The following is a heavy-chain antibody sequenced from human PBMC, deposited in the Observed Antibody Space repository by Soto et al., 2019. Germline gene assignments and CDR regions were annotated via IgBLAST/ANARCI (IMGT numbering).Heavy chain of an antibody. Sequence: QVQLVESGGGVVQPGRSLRLSCAASGFTFSSYAMHWVRQAPGKGLEWVAVISYDGSNKYYADSVKGRFTISRDNFKISLYLQMNGVRAEDTAVYYCARDEIRFSWAYGMDVWGQGTTVTVSS. J-gene: IGHJ6*02. V-gene: IGHV3-30-3*01. CDR2: ISYDGSNK. CDR1: GFTFSSYA. D-gene: IGHD3-3*01. CDR3: ARDEIRFSWAYGMDV.